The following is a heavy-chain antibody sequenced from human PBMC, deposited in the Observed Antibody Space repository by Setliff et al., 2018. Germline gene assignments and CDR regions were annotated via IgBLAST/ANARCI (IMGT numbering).Heavy chain of an antibody. D-gene: IGHD6-6*01. Sequence: GGSLRLSCAASGFTFDDYAMHWVRQPPGKGLEWVSVISGSGYSTYYADSVKGRFTISRDNSNSTLYLQMNSLRVEDTALYYCAKSSGSSSSTNLEYLGPGTLVTVSS. CDR3: AKSSGSSSSTNLEY. J-gene: IGHJ4*02. V-gene: IGHV3-23*01. CDR1: GFTFDDYA. CDR2: ISGSGYST.